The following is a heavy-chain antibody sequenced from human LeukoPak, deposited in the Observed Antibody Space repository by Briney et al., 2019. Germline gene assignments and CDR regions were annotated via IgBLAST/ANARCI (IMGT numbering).Heavy chain of an antibody. CDR3: ARPDKGFDY. J-gene: IGHJ4*02. V-gene: IGHV3-74*03. Sequence: PGGSLTLSCAASGFSFSTYWMHWVRQAPGKGLVWVSRINGDGSTTTYADSVKGRFTISRDNAKNTLYLQMNSLRAEDTAMYYCARPDKGFDYWGQGTLVTVSS. CDR2: INGDGSTT. CDR1: GFSFSTYW.